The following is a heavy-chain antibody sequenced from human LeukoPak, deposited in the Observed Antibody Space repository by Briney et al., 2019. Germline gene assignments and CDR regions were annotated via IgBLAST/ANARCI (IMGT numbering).Heavy chain of an antibody. Sequence: QAGGSLRLSCAASGFTFSSYAISWVRQAPGKGLEWVSAISGSGGSTYYADSVKGRFTISRDNSENTLYLQMNSLRAEDTAVYYCAKYVRVYAIRNWFDPWGQGTLVTVSS. CDR2: ISGSGGST. D-gene: IGHD2-8*01. CDR1: GFTFSSYA. J-gene: IGHJ5*02. CDR3: AKYVRVYAIRNWFDP. V-gene: IGHV3-23*01.